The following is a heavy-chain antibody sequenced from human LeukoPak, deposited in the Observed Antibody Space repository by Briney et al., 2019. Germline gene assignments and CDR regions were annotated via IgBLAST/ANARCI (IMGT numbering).Heavy chain of an antibody. CDR2: IKSKTDGGTT. D-gene: IGHD1-26*01. V-gene: IGHV3-15*01. J-gene: IGHJ4*02. CDR1: GFTFSNAW. Sequence: PGGSLRLSCAASGFTFSNAWMSWVRQAPGKGLEWVGRIKSKTDGGTTDYAAPVKGRFTISRDDSKNTLYLQMNSLKTEDTAVYYCTRQWELLPFDYWGQGTLVTVSS. CDR3: TRQWELLPFDY.